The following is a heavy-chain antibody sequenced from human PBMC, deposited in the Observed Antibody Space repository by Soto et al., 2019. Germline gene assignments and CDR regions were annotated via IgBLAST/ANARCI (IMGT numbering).Heavy chain of an antibody. Sequence: GGSLRLSCAASGFTFSNAWMNWVRQAPGKGLEWVGRINEGGATFYADSVKGRFTISRDNSKNTLYLQMNSLRAEDTAVYYCAKDHYGMDVWGQGTTVTVSS. V-gene: IGHV3-53*01. J-gene: IGHJ6*02. CDR3: AKDHYGMDV. CDR1: GFTFSNAW. CDR2: INEGGAT.